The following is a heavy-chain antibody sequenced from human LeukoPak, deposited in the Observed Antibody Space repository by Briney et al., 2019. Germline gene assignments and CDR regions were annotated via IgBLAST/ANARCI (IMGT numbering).Heavy chain of an antibody. CDR2: ISYDGSNK. J-gene: IGHJ3*02. CDR1: GFTFSSYG. Sequence: GGSLRLSCAASGFTFSSYGMHWVRQAPGKGLEWVAVISYDGSNKYYADSVKGRFTISRDNSKNTLYLQMNSLRAEDTAVYYCARDEWELLSWYAFDIWGQGAMVTVSS. CDR3: ARDEWELLSWYAFDI. V-gene: IGHV3-30*03. D-gene: IGHD1-26*01.